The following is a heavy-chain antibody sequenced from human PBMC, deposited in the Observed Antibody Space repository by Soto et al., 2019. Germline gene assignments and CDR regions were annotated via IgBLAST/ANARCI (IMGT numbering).Heavy chain of an antibody. CDR3: ARDHGSGSYYKAYYGMDV. D-gene: IGHD3-10*01. CDR2: IIPIFGTA. J-gene: IGHJ6*02. Sequence: SVKVSCKASGGTFSSYAISWVRQAPGQGLEWMGGIIPIFGTANYAQKFQGRVTITADESTSTAYMELSSLRSEDTAVYYCARDHGSGSYYKAYYGMDVWGQGTTVTVS. CDR1: GGTFSSYA. V-gene: IGHV1-69*13.